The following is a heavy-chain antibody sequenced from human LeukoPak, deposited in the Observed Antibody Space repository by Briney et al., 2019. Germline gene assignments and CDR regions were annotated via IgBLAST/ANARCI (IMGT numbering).Heavy chain of an antibody. CDR2: INHSGRT. CDR1: GGSFSDYS. V-gene: IGHV4-34*01. Sequence: SETLSPTCAVYGGSFSDYSWSRIRQSPGKGLEWIGEINHSGRTYYNPSLKSRLTISVDTSNNQFSLKLTSVTAADTAVYYCARGLRFVRYFDLLLPHFDFWGQGTLVTVSS. D-gene: IGHD3-9*01. CDR3: ARGLRFVRYFDLLLPHFDF. J-gene: IGHJ4*02.